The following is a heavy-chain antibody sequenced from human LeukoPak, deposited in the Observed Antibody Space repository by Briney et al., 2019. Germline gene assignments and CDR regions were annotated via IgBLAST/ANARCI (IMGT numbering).Heavy chain of an antibody. V-gene: IGHV1-69*05. Sequence: SVKVSCKASGGTFSSYAISWVRQAPGQGFEWMGRIIPIFGTANYAQKFQGRVTITTDESTSTAYMELSSLRSEDTAVYYCARGTYYYDSSGYYYPLYFDYWGQGTLVTVSS. CDR3: ARGTYYYDSSGYYYPLYFDY. CDR2: IIPIFGTA. J-gene: IGHJ4*02. D-gene: IGHD3-22*01. CDR1: GGTFSSYA.